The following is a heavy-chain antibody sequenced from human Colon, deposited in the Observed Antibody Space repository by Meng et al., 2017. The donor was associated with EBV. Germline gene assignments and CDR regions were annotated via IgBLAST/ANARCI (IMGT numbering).Heavy chain of an antibody. Sequence: PLHVLGQTLWTLLATPPFTCMSPDDSTIRSNWWSWVRQPPEKGVWWVGEILHAGVNNYTPSLKSRVSMSVDRSRIQAPLNLNSVPAAYTAIYYCARGEYYTGHVWGQGILVTVSS. CDR2: ILHAGVN. CDR3: ARGEYYTGHV. J-gene: IGHJ4*02. CDR1: DDSTIRSNW. D-gene: IGHD2/OR15-2a*01. V-gene: IGHV4-4*03.